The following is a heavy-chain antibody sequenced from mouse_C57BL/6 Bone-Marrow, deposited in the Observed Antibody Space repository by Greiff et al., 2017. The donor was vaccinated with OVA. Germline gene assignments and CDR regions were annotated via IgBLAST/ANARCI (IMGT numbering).Heavy chain of an antibody. Sequence: EVKLMESGGGLVQPGGSMKLSCVASGFTFSNYWMNWVRQSPEKGLEWVAQIRLKSDNYATHYAESVKGRFTISRDDSKSSVYLQMNNLRAEDTGIYYCTKGGWLLRMAYWGQGTLVTVSA. CDR1: GFTFSNYW. D-gene: IGHD2-3*01. CDR2: IRLKSDNYAT. CDR3: TKGGWLLRMAY. V-gene: IGHV6-3*01. J-gene: IGHJ3*01.